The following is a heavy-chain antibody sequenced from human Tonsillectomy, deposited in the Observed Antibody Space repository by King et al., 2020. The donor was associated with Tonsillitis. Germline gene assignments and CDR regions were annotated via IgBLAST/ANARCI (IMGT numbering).Heavy chain of an antibody. CDR1: GGSISSSSYY. CDR3: VRQKVTRLVFDP. CDR2: MYYSGNT. Sequence: HLQLQESGPGLVKPSETLSLTCTVSGGSISSSSYYWGGIRQPPGKGLEWIGSMYYSGNTYYNPSLKSRVTISVDTSKNQFSLKLSSVTAADTAVYYCVRQKVTRLVFDPWGQGTLLTVSS. J-gene: IGHJ5*02. V-gene: IGHV4-39*07. D-gene: IGHD4-23*01.